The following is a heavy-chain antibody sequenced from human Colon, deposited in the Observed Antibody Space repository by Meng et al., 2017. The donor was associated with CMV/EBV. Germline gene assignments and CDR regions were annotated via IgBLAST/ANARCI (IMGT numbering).Heavy chain of an antibody. V-gene: IGHV3-49*04. D-gene: IGHD3-10*01. CDR3: SRDLYGSGSYHMY. CDR1: GFPMGEYA. CDR2: IRSKSYGGST. J-gene: IGHJ4*02. Sequence: GGSLRLSCSTSGFPMGEYAMSWVRQAPGKGLEWLGFIRSKSYGGSTQYAASAQGRFIISRDDSKGIAYLQMNSLQTEDTAVYYCSRDLYGSGSYHMYWGQGTLVTVSS.